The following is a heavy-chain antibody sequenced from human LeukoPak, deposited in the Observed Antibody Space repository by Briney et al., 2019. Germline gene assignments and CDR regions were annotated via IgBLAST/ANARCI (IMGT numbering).Heavy chain of an antibody. CDR2: ISSSSSYI. CDR3: ARDPGGYCSSTSCHRTY. V-gene: IGHV3-21*01. Sequence: GGSLRLSCAASGFTFSRYSMNWVRQAPGKGLEWVSSISSSSSYIYYADSAKGRFTISRDNAKNSLYLQMNSLRAEDTAVYYCARDPGGYCSSTSCHRTYWGQGTLVTVSS. D-gene: IGHD2-2*02. J-gene: IGHJ4*02. CDR1: GFTFSRYS.